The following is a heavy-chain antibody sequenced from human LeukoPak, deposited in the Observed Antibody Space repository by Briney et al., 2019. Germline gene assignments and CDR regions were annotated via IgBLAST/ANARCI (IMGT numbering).Heavy chain of an antibody. D-gene: IGHD4-23*01. V-gene: IGHV4-4*09. J-gene: IGHJ6*03. Sequence: SETLSLTCTVSGASITNFYWSWVRRPPGKGLEWIGYIYPSGTTNYNPSLQSRVTMSLDTSKNQLSLRLSSVTAADTAVYFCASLKVSVVLGGISYYMDVWGKGTTVTVSS. CDR1: GASITNFY. CDR3: ASLKVSVVLGGISYYMDV. CDR2: IYPSGTT.